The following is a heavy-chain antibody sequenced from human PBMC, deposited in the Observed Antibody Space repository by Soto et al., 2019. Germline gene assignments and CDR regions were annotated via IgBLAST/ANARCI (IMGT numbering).Heavy chain of an antibody. D-gene: IGHD1-1*01. CDR2: ISSSSTI. Sequence: GGSLRLSCAASGFTFSSYSMNWVRQAPGKWLEWVSYISSSSTIYYADSVKGRFTISRDNAKNSLYLQMNSLRDEDTAVYYCAREGTGAHYYYYYYMDVWGKGTTVTVSS. V-gene: IGHV3-48*02. CDR1: GFTFSSYS. CDR3: AREGTGAHYYYYYYMDV. J-gene: IGHJ6*03.